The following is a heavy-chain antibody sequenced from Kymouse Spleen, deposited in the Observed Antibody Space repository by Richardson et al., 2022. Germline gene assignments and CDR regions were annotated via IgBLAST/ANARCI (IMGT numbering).Heavy chain of an antibody. CDR3: ARRDYDILTGYPKGAFDI. V-gene: IGHV4-39*01. J-gene: IGHJ3*02. CDR2: IYYSGST. Sequence: QLQLQESGPGLVKPSETLSLTCTVSGGSISSSSYYWGWIRQPPGKGLEWIGSIYYSGSTYYNPSLKSRVTISVDTSKNQFSLKLSSVTAADTAVYYCARRDYDILTGYPKGAFDIWGQGTMVTVSS. D-gene: IGHD3-9*01. CDR1: GGSISSSSYY.